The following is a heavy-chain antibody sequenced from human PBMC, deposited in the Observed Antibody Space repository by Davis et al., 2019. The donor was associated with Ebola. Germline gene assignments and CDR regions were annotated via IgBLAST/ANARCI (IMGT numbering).Heavy chain of an antibody. Sequence: GGSLRLSCAASGFTFSSYGMHWVRQAPGKGLEWVAVISYDGSNKYYADSVKGRFTISRDNSKNTLYLQMNSLRAEDTAVYYCAKELGDYGGNSYPLYYYYYGMDVWGKGTTVTVSS. CDR1: GFTFSSYG. V-gene: IGHV3-30*18. CDR3: AKELGDYGGNSYPLYYYYYGMDV. J-gene: IGHJ6*04. CDR2: ISYDGSNK. D-gene: IGHD4-23*01.